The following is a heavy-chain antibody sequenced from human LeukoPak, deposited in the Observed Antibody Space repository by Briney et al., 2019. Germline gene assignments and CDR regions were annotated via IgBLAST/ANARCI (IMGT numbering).Heavy chain of an antibody. J-gene: IGHJ4*02. Sequence: GGSLRLSFAASGFTFSSYSMNWFRQAPGKGLEWVSSIISGSSYIYYADSVKGRFTISRDNAKNSLYLQMNSLRAEDTAVYYCARDYGNPPYYYDSSGYYDYWGQGTLVTVSS. CDR1: GFTFSSYS. V-gene: IGHV3-21*01. CDR2: IISGSSYI. D-gene: IGHD3-22*01. CDR3: ARDYGNPPYYYDSSGYYDY.